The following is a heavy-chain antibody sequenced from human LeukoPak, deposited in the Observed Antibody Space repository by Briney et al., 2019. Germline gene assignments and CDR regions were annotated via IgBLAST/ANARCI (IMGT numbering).Heavy chain of an antibody. CDR2: IYYSGST. D-gene: IGHD3-10*01. Sequence: SETLSLTCTVSGGSISSYYWSWIRQPPGKGLEWIGYIYYSGSTNYDPSLKSRVTISVDTSKNQFSLKLSSVTAADTAVYYCATYYGSGSYHASYYYYGMDVWGQGTTVTVSS. J-gene: IGHJ6*02. CDR1: GGSISSYY. V-gene: IGHV4-59*01. CDR3: ATYYGSGSYHASYYYYGMDV.